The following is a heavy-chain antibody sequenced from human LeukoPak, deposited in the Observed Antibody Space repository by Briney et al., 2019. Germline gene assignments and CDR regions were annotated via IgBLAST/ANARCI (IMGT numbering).Heavy chain of an antibody. CDR2: ISGSGGST. V-gene: IGHV3-23*01. CDR3: AKSPPRDSNCSGCVFYWDY. Sequence: QAAESLTLSCAASGFTFSSYAMSWIRQAPGKGLEWVSAISGSGGSTYYADHVKSQYISTRDKSKIPLYLQINSLRGEDTVVYCCAKSPPRDSNCSGCVFYWDYWAQGPLDTVPS. J-gene: IGHJ4*02. D-gene: IGHD2-8*02. CDR1: GFTFSSYA.